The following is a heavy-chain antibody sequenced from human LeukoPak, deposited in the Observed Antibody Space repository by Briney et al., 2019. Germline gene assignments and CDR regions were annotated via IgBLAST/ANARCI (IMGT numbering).Heavy chain of an antibody. V-gene: IGHV1-18*01. D-gene: IGHD2-15*01. CDR3: ARDRGYCSGGSCDQRFDY. CDR1: GYTFTSYG. CDR2: ISTYNGNT. J-gene: IGHJ4*02. Sequence: ASVRVSCKASGYTFTSYGISWVRQAPGQGLEWMGWISTYNGNTNYAQKLQGRVTMTTDTSTGTAYMELRSLRSDDTAVYYCARDRGYCSGGSCDQRFDYWGQGTLVTVSS.